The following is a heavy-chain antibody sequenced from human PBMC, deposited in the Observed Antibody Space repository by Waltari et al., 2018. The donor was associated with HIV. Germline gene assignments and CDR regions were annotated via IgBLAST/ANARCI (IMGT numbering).Heavy chain of an antibody. Sequence: QVQLVQSGAEEKKTGASVKISCKAFGSTFIGYYMHWVRQAPGQGLEWMGWINPNTRDTNYAQKFQGRVTMARDTSISIVYMDLSSLKSDDTAVYYCARDRGRRRGFFVYWGQGTLVTVST. CDR3: ARDRGRRRGFFVY. V-gene: IGHV1-2*02. CDR1: GSTFIGYY. D-gene: IGHD3-16*01. CDR2: INPNTRDT. J-gene: IGHJ4*02.